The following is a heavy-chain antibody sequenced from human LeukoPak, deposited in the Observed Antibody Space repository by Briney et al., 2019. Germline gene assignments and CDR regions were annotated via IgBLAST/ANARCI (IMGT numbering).Heavy chain of an antibody. CDR1: GFTFSSYA. CDR3: AKSVAYYYYYYYMDV. CDR2: ISGSGGST. J-gene: IGHJ6*03. V-gene: IGHV3-23*01. Sequence: GGSLRLSCAASGFTFSSYAMSWVRQAPGKGLEWVSAISGSGGSTYYADSVKGRFTISRDNSKNTLYLQMNSLRAEDTAVYYCAKSVAYYYYYYYMDVWGKGTTVTVSS.